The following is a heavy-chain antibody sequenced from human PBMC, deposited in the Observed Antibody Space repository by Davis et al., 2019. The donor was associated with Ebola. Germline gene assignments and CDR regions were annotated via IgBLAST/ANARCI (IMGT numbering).Heavy chain of an antibody. V-gene: IGHV1-69*04. CDR2: IIPILGIA. CDR3: ARGRDRLLWFGELED. CDR1: GGTFSSYA. D-gene: IGHD3-10*01. Sequence: SVKVSCKASGGTFSSYAISRVRQAPGQGLEWMGRIIPILGIANYAQKFQGRVTITADKSTSTAYMELSSLRSEDTAVYYCARGRDRLLWFGELEDWGQGTLVTVSS. J-gene: IGHJ4*02.